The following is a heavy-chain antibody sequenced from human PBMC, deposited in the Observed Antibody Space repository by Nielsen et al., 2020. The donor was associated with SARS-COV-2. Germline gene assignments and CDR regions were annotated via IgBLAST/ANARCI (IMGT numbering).Heavy chain of an antibody. CDR3: AHLGATDEDAFDI. V-gene: IGHV1-69*13. D-gene: IGHD1-26*01. CDR1: GGTFGSHG. J-gene: IGHJ3*02. Sequence: SVKVSCKASGGTFGSHGVTWVRQAPGQGLEWMGGILPIFGATNYAQQFQGRVTITADESTSTAYMELSSLRSEDTAVYYCAHLGATDEDAFDIWGQGTMVTVSS. CDR2: ILPIFGAT.